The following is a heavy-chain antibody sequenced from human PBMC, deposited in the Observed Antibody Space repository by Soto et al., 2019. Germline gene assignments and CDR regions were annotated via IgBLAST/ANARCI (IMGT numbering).Heavy chain of an antibody. CDR2: IIPIFGTA. V-gene: IGHV1-69*13. Sequence: VKVAYKASGGPFSSYAISWVRQAPGQGLEWMGGIIPIFGTANYAQKFQCRVTITADESTSTAYMELSSLRSEDTAVYYRARVKLNHYYYYYGMDVCAQGTTVTVSS. J-gene: IGHJ6*02. D-gene: IGHD1-26*01. CDR1: GGPFSSYA. CDR3: ARVKLNHYYYYYGMDV.